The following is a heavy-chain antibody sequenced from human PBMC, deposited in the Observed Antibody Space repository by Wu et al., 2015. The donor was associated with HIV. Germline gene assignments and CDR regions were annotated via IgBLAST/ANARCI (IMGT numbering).Heavy chain of an antibody. D-gene: IGHD3-10*01. V-gene: IGHV1-2*02. CDR1: GYTFTGYY. CDR2: INPNSGGT. CDR3: ARGRRRLQYGSGSYYNLYY. Sequence: QVQLVQSGAEVKKPGASVKVSCKASGYTFTGYYMHWVRQAPGQGLEWMGWINPNSGGTNYAQKFQGRVTMTRDTSISTAYMELSRLRSDDTAVYYCARGRRRLQYGSGSYYNLYYWGQGTLVTVSS. J-gene: IGHJ4*02.